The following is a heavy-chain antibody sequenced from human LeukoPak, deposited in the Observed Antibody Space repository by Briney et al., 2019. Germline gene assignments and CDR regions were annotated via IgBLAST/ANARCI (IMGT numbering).Heavy chain of an antibody. D-gene: IGHD6-13*01. CDR2: IYSGGST. V-gene: IGHV3-53*01. J-gene: IGHJ4*02. CDR1: GFTVSSNY. CDR3: ARSAAGTDFDY. Sequence: GGSLRLSCAASGFTVSSNYMSWVRQAPGKGLEWVSVIYSGGSTYYADSVKGRFTISRDNSKNTLYLQMNSLRAEDTAVYYCARSAAGTDFDYWGQGTLVTVST.